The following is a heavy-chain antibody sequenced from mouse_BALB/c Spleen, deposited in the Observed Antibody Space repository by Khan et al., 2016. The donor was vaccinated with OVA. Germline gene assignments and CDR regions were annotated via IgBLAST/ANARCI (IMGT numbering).Heavy chain of an antibody. Sequence: QVQLKQSGAELVRPGTSVKMSCKTAGYTFTNYWIGWINQRPGHGLEWIGDIYPGNGNTNYNEKFKGKATLTADTSSSTAYLQLSSLTSEDSAMYYCAIPYYYVNNYATMDDWGQGTSVTVSS. D-gene: IGHD1-1*01. V-gene: IGHV1-63*02. CDR2: IYPGNGNT. CDR3: AIPYYYVNNYATMDD. J-gene: IGHJ4*01. CDR1: GYTFTNYW.